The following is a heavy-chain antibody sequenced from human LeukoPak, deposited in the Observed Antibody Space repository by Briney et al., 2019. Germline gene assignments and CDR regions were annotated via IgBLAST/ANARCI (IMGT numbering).Heavy chain of an antibody. Sequence: SETLSLTCTVSGGSISSYYWSWIRQPPGKELEWLGYIYYSGSTNYSPSLKSRVTMSVDTSKNQFSLKLSSVTAADTAVYYCARSGYSSGMARLDYWGQGTLVTVSS. CDR3: ARSGYSSGMARLDY. V-gene: IGHV4-59*01. CDR1: GGSISSYY. J-gene: IGHJ4*02. CDR2: IYYSGST. D-gene: IGHD6-19*01.